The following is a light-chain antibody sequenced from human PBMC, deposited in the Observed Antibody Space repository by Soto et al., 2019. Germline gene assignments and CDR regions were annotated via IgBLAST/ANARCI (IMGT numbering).Light chain of an antibody. J-gene: IGKJ4*01. CDR1: KSVSSY. Sequence: EIVLTQSPATLSLSPGERATLSCRASKSVSSYLAWYQQKPGQAPRLLIYDASNRATGIPARFSGSGSGTDFPLTISSLEPEDFALYYCHQRSNWPPSFAGGTKVEIK. V-gene: IGKV3-11*01. CDR2: DAS. CDR3: HQRSNWPPS.